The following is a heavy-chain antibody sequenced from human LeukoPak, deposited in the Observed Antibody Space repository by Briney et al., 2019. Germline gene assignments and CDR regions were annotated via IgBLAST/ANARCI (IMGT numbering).Heavy chain of an antibody. CDR3: ARVRDPEYCYGSGRVNWFDP. V-gene: IGHV3-48*03. D-gene: IGHD3-10*01. CDR1: GFTFSSYE. CDR2: ISSSGSTI. Sequence: QAGGSLRLSCAGSGFTFSSYEMNWVRQAPGKGLEWVSYISSSGSTIYYADSVKGRLTISRDNAKNSLYLQMNSLRAEDTAVYYCARVRDPEYCYGSGRVNWFDPWGQGTLVTVSS. J-gene: IGHJ5*02.